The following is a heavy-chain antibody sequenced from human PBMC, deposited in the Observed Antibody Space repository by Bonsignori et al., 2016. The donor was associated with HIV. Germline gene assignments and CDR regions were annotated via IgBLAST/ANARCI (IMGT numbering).Heavy chain of an antibody. Sequence: RQAPGKGLEWIGSISYSGSTYYNPSLKSRFTISVDTSRNQFSLKLNSVTAADTAVYYCARSWFGGPGVKFYYFDYWGQGTLVTVSS. CDR3: ARSWFGGPGVKFYYFDY. V-gene: IGHV4-39*07. J-gene: IGHJ4*02. CDR2: ISYSGST. D-gene: IGHD3-10*01.